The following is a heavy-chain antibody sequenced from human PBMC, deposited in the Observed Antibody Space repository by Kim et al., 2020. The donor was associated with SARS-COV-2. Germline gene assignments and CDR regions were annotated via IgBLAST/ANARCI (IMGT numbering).Heavy chain of an antibody. V-gene: IGHV2-5*02. CDR1: GFSLSARGVA. CDR3: AHRRAPIDGDWFDS. D-gene: IGHD4-17*01. Sequence: SGPTLVNPTQTLTLTCTFSGFSLSARGVAVGWFRQPPGKALDWLAIIYSDGRKFYSPSLESRLTISKDTSKNQVVLSMTNMDLVDTATYYCAHRRAPIDGDWFDSWGQGTLVTVPS. CDR2: IYSDGRK. J-gene: IGHJ5*01.